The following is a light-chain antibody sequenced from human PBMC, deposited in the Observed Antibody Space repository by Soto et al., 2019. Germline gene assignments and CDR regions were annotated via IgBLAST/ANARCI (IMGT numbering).Light chain of an antibody. CDR1: LIIDKY. V-gene: IGKV1-39*01. Sequence: DIQITQSPSSLSAFVGDRVTITCRTSLIIDKYLNWYKQRPGKAPNLLIYDASTLQSGVPSRFSGSGSGTDFTLTISSLQPEASATYFCQQSYSNTITFGQGTRLEI. J-gene: IGKJ5*01. CDR3: QQSYSNTIT. CDR2: DAS.